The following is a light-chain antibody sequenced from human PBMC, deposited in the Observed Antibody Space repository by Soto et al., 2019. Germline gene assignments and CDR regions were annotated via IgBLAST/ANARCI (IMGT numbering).Light chain of an antibody. V-gene: IGLV6-57*01. CDR2: EDN. CDR3: QSYDATNQV. CDR1: SGSIASNY. J-gene: IGLJ3*02. Sequence: NFMLTQPHSVSESPGKTVTISCTRSSGSIASNYVQWYQQSPGSSPTTVIYEDNQRPSGVPDRFSGSIDSSSNSASLTISGLETEDEADYYCQSYDATNQVFGGGTKLTVL.